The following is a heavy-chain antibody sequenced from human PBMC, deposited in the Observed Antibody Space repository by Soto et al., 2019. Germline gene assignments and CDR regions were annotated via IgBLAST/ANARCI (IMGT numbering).Heavy chain of an antibody. Sequence: QVQLQESGPGLVKPSGTLSLTCAVSSGSISSSNWWSWVRQPPGKGLEWIGEIYHSGSTNYNPSLKRRVTISVDKSKNPFSLKLSSVTAADTAVYYCARLYYGSKLYAFDIWGQGTMVTVSS. V-gene: IGHV4-4*02. J-gene: IGHJ3*02. CDR1: SGSISSSNW. CDR3: ARLYYGSKLYAFDI. D-gene: IGHD3-10*01. CDR2: IYHSGST.